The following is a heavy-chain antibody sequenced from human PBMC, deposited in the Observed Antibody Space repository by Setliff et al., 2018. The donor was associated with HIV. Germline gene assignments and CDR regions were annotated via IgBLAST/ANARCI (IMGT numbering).Heavy chain of an antibody. CDR3: ARGGSWYGKYFQR. CDR1: GVSIVSGGFY. Sequence: SETLSLTCSVSGVSIVSGGFYYSWIRQHPGKGLEWLGTVYYTGKTYYNPSLQSRLTMSADTSKNQFSLKLSSVTAADTAMYYCARGGSWYGKYFQRWGQGTLVTVSS. CDR2: VYYTGKT. V-gene: IGHV4-31*03. J-gene: IGHJ1*01. D-gene: IGHD6-13*01.